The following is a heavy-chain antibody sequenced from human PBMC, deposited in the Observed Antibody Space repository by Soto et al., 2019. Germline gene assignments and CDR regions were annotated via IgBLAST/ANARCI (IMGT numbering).Heavy chain of an antibody. CDR1: GGSFSGYY. CDR3: ATLPPRIEVTVLPIPT. D-gene: IGHD2-15*01. V-gene: IGHV4-34*01. J-gene: IGHJ5*02. CDR2: IYHIGST. Sequence: SETLSLTCAVYGGSFSGYYWSWIRQPPGKGLEWIGDIYHIGSTNYNPSLRGRVTISVDKSNNQFSLTLKYVTAADTAVYYCATLPPRIEVTVLPIPTWGQGTLVTVSS.